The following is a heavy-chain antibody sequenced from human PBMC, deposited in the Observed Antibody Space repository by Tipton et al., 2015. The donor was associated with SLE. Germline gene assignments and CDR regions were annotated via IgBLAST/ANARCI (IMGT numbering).Heavy chain of an antibody. J-gene: IGHJ6*02. D-gene: IGHD2-2*01. Sequence: SLRLSCAASGFTFSSYWMSWVRQAPGKGLEWVANIKQDGSEKYYVDSVKGRFTISRDNAKNSLYLQMNSLRAEDTAVYYCARDQLRPAAMGYYYYGMDVWGQGTTVTVSS. CDR3: ARDQLRPAAMGYYYYGMDV. V-gene: IGHV3-7*01. CDR1: GFTFSSYW. CDR2: IKQDGSEK.